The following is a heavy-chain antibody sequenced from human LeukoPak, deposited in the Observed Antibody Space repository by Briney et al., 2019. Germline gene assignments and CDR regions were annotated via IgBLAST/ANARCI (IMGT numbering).Heavy chain of an antibody. CDR2: IKRDGSEK. CDR1: GFTFSSYW. J-gene: IGHJ3*02. CDR3: VRDCWGTPHGVDGFDI. Sequence: GGSLRLSCAASGFTFSSYWMSWVRQAPGKGLEWVANIKRDGSEKKYVDSVKGRFIISRDNAKNSLYLQMNSLRAEDTAVYHCVRDCWGTPHGVDGFDIWGQGTMVTVSS. V-gene: IGHV3-7*05. D-gene: IGHD7-27*01.